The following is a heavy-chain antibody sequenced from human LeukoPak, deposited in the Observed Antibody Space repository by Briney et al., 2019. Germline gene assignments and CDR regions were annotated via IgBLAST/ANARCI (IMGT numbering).Heavy chain of an antibody. CDR2: IYYSGST. V-gene: IGHV4-59*01. D-gene: IGHD3-10*01. CDR3: ARDTDWADYYGSGSLDY. CDR1: GGSISSYY. J-gene: IGHJ4*02. Sequence: SETLSLTCTVSGGSISSYYWSWIRQPPGKGLEWIGYIYYSGSTNYNPSLKSRVTISVDTSKNQFSLKLSSVTAADTAVYYCARDTDWADYYGSGSLDYWGQGTLVTVSS.